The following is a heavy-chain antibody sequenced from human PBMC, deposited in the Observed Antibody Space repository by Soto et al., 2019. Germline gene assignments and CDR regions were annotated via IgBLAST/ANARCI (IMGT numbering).Heavy chain of an antibody. J-gene: IGHJ4*02. V-gene: IGHV4-34*02. D-gene: IGHD3-16*01. Sequence: QVQVQQWGAGLLKPSETLSLTCAVYGGSFNPYYWSWVRQPPGKGLEWIAEIQQGGGTYYNPSLKSRIAISLDTSKSQFSLNLNSVNDAETAVDYCAIGQGGTNYWGQGSLVIVSS. CDR2: IQQGGGT. CDR1: GGSFNPYY. CDR3: AIGQGGTNY.